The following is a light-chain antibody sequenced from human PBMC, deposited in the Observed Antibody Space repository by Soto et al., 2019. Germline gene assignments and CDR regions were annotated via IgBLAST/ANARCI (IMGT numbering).Light chain of an antibody. Sequence: EVVLTQSPGTLSLSPGERATLSCRARHIISSNYLAWYQQKSGQPPRLLIFGASFRATGVPDRFSGGGSGPDFTLTIRCLEPADFARCFCQQCSVSWLTFGGGT. V-gene: IGKV3-20*01. J-gene: IGKJ4*01. CDR1: HIISSNY. CDR2: GAS. CDR3: QQCSVSWLT.